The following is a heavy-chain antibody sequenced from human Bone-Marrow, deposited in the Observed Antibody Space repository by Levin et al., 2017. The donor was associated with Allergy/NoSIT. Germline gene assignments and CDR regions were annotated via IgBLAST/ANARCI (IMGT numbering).Heavy chain of an antibody. V-gene: IGHV3-21*06. CDR2: ISGTSRTI. CDR3: AREATYSSGQRGDWFDH. D-gene: IGHD6-19*01. CDR1: GFTFSSWS. Sequence: SGGSLRLSCAASGFTFSSWSMSWVRQPPGKGLEWVSSISGTSRTIYYADSVKGRFTISRDNTKNLVYLQMNSLRADDTAMYYCAREATYSSGQRGDWFDHWGQGTLVTVSS. J-gene: IGHJ5*02.